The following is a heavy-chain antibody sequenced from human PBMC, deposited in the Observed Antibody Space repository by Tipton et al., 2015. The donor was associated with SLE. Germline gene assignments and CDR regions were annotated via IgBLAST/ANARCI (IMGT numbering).Heavy chain of an antibody. CDR2: IYSSGST. CDR1: GGSITSGTYY. V-gene: IGHV4-61*09. CDR3: ARDHAAECSGGTCYHLDVFDI. D-gene: IGHD2-15*01. J-gene: IGHJ3*02. Sequence: TLSLTCSVSGGSITSGTYYWSWIRQPAGKGLEWIGHIYSSGSTNYNPSFRSRLTISVDTSKNQFSLKLTSVTAADTAVYYCARDHAAECSGGTCYHLDVFDIWGRGTKVTVSS.